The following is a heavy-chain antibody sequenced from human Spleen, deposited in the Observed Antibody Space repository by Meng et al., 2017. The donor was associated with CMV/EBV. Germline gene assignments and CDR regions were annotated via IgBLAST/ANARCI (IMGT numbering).Heavy chain of an antibody. J-gene: IGHJ5*02. V-gene: IGHV2-5*01. CDR3: AHSSTHYDLWSGYYPNWLDP. Sequence: SGVSVGWIRQPPGKALEWLALIYWNDDKRYNPSLKTRLTITKDTSKKQVVLTMTNMDPVDTATYYCAHSSTHYDLWSGYYPNWLDPWGQGTLVTVSS. CDR2: IYWNDDK. CDR1: SGVS. D-gene: IGHD3-3*01.